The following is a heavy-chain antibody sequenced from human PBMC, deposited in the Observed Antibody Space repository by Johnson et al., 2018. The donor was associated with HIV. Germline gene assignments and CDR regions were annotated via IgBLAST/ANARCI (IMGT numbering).Heavy chain of an antibody. V-gene: IGHV3-7*01. J-gene: IGHJ3*02. Sequence: VQLVESGGGLVQPGGSLRLSCAASGFTFRSYWMSCVRQAPGKGLEWVANIKQAGSQKYYVDSVKGRFPISRDNAKNSLYLQMNSLRAKDTAVYYCARDMDIWGQGTMVTVSS. CDR2: IKQAGSQK. CDR1: GFTFRSYW. CDR3: ARDMDI.